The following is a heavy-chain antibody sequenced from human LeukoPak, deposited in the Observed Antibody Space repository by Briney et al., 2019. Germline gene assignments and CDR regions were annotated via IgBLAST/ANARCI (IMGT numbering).Heavy chain of an antibody. J-gene: IGHJ4*02. CDR2: TSSSSSYI. CDR1: GFTFSSYS. D-gene: IGHD3-10*01. V-gene: IGHV3-21*01. Sequence: GGSLRLSCAASGFTFSSYSINWVRKAPGKGLEWVSSTSSSSSYIYYADSVKGRFTISRDNSKNTLYLEMNSLRAEDTAVYYCAKDIGSYYDYWGQGILVTVSS. CDR3: AKDIGSYYDY.